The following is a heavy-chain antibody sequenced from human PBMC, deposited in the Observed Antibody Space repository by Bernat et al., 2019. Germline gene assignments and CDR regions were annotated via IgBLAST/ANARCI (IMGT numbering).Heavy chain of an antibody. Sequence: QVQLVQSGAEVKKPGASVKVSCKASGYTFTCYYMHWVRQAPGQGLEWMGWINPNSGGTNYAQKFQDRVTMTRDTSISTAYMELSRLRSDDTAVYYCARDAIAVAGRGFDLWGRGTLVTVSS. CDR1: GYTFTCYY. V-gene: IGHV1-2*02. D-gene: IGHD6-19*01. CDR2: INPNSGGT. CDR3: ARDAIAVAGRGFDL. J-gene: IGHJ2*01.